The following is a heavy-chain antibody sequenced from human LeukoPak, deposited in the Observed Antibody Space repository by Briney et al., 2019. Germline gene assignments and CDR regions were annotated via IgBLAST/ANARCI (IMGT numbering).Heavy chain of an antibody. V-gene: IGHV3-9*03. J-gene: IGHJ4*02. CDR3: AKGSYGSGSYPDY. CDR1: GFTFDDYA. D-gene: IGHD3-10*01. CDR2: ISWNSGSI. Sequence: GGSLRLSCAASGFTFDDYAMHWVRQAPGKGLEWVSGISWNSGSIGYADSVKGRFTISRDNAKSSLYLQMNSLRAEDMALYYCAKGSYGSGSYPDYWGQGTLATVSS.